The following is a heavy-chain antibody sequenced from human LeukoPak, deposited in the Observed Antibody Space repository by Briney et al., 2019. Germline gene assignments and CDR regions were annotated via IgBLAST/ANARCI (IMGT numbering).Heavy chain of an antibody. CDR3: ARGGSGYDADNWFDP. J-gene: IGHJ5*02. D-gene: IGHD5-12*01. CDR1: GGSISSGGYY. V-gene: IGHV4-30-2*01. CDR2: IYHSGST. Sequence: SQTLSLTCTVSGGSISSGGYYWSWIRQPPGKGLEWIGYIYHSGSTYYNPSLKSRVTISVDRSKNQFSLELSSVTAADTAVYYCARGGSGYDADNWFDPWGQGTLVTVSS.